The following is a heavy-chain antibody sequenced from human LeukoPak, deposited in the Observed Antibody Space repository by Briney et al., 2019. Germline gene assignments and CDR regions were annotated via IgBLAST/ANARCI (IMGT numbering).Heavy chain of an antibody. CDR1: GYTFTSYD. V-gene: IGHV1-8*01. CDR3: ARFRGNIAAAGDY. D-gene: IGHD6-13*01. CDR2: MNPNSGNT. Sequence: ASVKVSCKASGYTFTSYDINWVRQATGQGLERMGWMNPNSGNTGYAQKFQGRVTMTRNTSISTAYMELSSLRSEDTAVYYCARFRGNIAAAGDYWGQGTLVTVSS. J-gene: IGHJ4*02.